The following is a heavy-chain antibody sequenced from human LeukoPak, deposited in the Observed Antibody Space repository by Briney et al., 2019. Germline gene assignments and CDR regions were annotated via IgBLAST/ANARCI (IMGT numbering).Heavy chain of an antibody. CDR3: ARVPSGSYYFDY. V-gene: IGHV3-21*01. Sequence: PGGSLRLSCAASGFTFSGYSMNWVRQAPGKGLEWVSSISSSSSYIYYADSVKGRFTISRDNAKNSLYLQMNSLRAEDTAVCYCARVPSGSYYFDYWGQGTLVTVSS. CDR2: ISSSSSYI. J-gene: IGHJ4*02. D-gene: IGHD1-26*01. CDR1: GFTFSGYS.